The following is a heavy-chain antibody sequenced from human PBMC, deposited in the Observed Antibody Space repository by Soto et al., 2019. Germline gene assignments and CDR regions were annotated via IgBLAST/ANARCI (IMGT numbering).Heavy chain of an antibody. Sequence: QVQLVQSGAEVKKPGASVKVSCKASGYTFTSYDINWVRQATGQGLEWMGWMNPNSGNTGYAQKFQGRVTMTRNTSISTAYMELSSLRSEDTAVYYCARGRINYYFWSGYYLDAAPPNSFDPWGQGTLVTVSS. CDR1: GYTFTSYD. CDR3: ARGRINYYFWSGYYLDAAPPNSFDP. J-gene: IGHJ5*02. V-gene: IGHV1-8*01. D-gene: IGHD3-3*01. CDR2: MNPNSGNT.